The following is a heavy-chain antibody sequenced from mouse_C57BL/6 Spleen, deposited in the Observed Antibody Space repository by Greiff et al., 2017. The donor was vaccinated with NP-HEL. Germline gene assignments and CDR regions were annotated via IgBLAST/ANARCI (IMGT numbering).Heavy chain of an antibody. V-gene: IGHV1-53*01. CDR3: AREEGYDYVFAY. J-gene: IGHJ3*01. Sequence: QVQLQQPGTELVKPGASVKLSCKASGYTFTSYWMHWVKQRPAQGLEWIGNINPSNGGTNYNEKFKSKATLTVDKSSSTAYMQLSSLTSEDSAVYYCAREEGYDYVFAYWGQGTLVTVSA. D-gene: IGHD2-4*01. CDR1: GYTFTSYW. CDR2: INPSNGGT.